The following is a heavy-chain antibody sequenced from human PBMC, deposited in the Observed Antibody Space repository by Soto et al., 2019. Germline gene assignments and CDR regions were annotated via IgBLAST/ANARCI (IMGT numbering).Heavy chain of an antibody. D-gene: IGHD2-2*01. CDR2: FDPEDGET. CDR1: GYTLTELS. CDR3: ATGPQSDPYCSSTSCYYY. Sequence: VKVSCKVSGYTLTELSMHWVRQAPGKGLEWMGGFDPEDGETIYAQKFQGRVTMTEDTSTDTAYMELSSLRSEDTAVYYCATGPQSDPYCSSTSCYYYWGQGTLVTVSS. V-gene: IGHV1-24*01. J-gene: IGHJ4*02.